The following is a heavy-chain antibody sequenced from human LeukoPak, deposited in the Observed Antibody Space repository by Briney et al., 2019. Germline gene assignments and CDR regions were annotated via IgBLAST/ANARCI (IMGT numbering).Heavy chain of an antibody. CDR3: AKGGEYNILTGYRRSRLLGDY. Sequence: PGESLRPSCAAPGFTLSSYAMSWVRQGPGKGLEWVSAISVSGNTYHADSVKGRFTISRDNSKNTLYLQMNSLRAEDTAVYYCAKGGEYNILTGYRRSRLLGDYWGQGTLVTVSS. V-gene: IGHV3-23*01. CDR2: ISVSGNT. D-gene: IGHD3-9*01. CDR1: GFTLSSYA. J-gene: IGHJ4*02.